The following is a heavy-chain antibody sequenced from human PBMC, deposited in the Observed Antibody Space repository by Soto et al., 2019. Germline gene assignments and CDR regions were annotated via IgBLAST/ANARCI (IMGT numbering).Heavy chain of an antibody. CDR2: INPSGGST. J-gene: IGHJ4*02. Sequence: ASVKVSCKASGYTFTSYYMHWVRQAPGQGLEWMGIINPSGGSTSYAQKFRGRVTMTRDTSTSTVYMELSSLRSEDTAVYYCARAASPSLSIYYFDYWGQGTLVTVSS. D-gene: IGHD2-2*01. CDR3: ARAASPSLSIYYFDY. CDR1: GYTFTSYY. V-gene: IGHV1-46*01.